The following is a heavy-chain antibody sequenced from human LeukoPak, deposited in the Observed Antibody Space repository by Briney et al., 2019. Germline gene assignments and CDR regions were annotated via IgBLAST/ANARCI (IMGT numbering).Heavy chain of an antibody. CDR3: ARDRYYDSSGYYYPRYFDY. Sequence: PSETLSLTCTVSGGSISSYYWSWIRQPPGKGLEWIGYIYYSGSTNYNPSLKSRVTISVDTSKNQFSLKLSSVTAADTAVYYCARDRYYDSSGYYYPRYFDYWGQGTLVTVSS. D-gene: IGHD3-22*01. J-gene: IGHJ4*02. V-gene: IGHV4-59*01. CDR2: IYYSGST. CDR1: GGSISSYY.